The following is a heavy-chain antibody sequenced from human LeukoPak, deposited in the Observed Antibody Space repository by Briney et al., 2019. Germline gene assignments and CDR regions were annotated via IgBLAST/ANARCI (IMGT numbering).Heavy chain of an antibody. CDR3: ARVGTVVTPSLVY. CDR1: GYTFSSYD. J-gene: IGHJ4*02. D-gene: IGHD4-23*01. V-gene: IGHV1-8*01. CDR2: MNPNSGNT. Sequence: GASVKVSCKASGYTFSSYDINWVRQATGQGVEWMGWMNPNSGNTGYAQKFQGRVTMTRNTSISTAYMELSSLRSEDTAVYYCARVGTVVTPSLVYWGQGTLVTVSS.